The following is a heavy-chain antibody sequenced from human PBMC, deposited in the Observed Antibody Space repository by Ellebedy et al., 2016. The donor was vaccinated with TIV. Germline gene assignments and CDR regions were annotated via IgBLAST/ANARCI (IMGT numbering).Heavy chain of an antibody. J-gene: IGHJ6*02. CDR3: ARDPLVATPQGTYYYYGLDV. CDR1: GFTVSSNY. Sequence: GESLKISCAASGFTVSSNYMSWVRQAPGKGLEWVSLIYSDGSTYYADSVKGRFIISRDNSKNTRYLQMNSLRVEDAAVYYCARDPLVATPQGTYYYYGLDVWGQGTTVTVSS. V-gene: IGHV3-66*01. CDR2: IYSDGST. D-gene: IGHD2-15*01.